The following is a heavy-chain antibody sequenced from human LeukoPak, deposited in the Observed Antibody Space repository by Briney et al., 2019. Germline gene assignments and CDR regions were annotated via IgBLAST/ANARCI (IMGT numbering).Heavy chain of an antibody. CDR2: ISGSGGST. V-gene: IGHV3-23*01. CDR3: AKGAAAGTNYYYGMDV. Sequence: GGSLRLSCAASGFTFSSYAMSWVRQAPGKGLEWVSAISGSGGSTYYADSVKGRFTISRDNSKNTLDLQMNSLRAEDTAVYYCAKGAAAGTNYYYGMDVWGQGTTVTVSS. J-gene: IGHJ6*02. D-gene: IGHD6-13*01. CDR1: GFTFSSYA.